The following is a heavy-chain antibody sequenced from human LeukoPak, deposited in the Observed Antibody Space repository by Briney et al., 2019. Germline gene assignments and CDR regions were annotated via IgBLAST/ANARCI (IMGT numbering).Heavy chain of an antibody. V-gene: IGHV1-46*01. CDR1: GYTFTSYY. CDR3: ARIGPRYYFDY. CDR2: INPSGGST. Sequence: ASVKVSCKASGYTFTSYYMHWVRQAPGQGLEWMGIINPSGGSTSYAQKFQDRVTMTRDMSTSTVYMELSSLRSEDTAVYYCARIGPRYYFDYWGQGTLVTVSS. J-gene: IGHJ4*02.